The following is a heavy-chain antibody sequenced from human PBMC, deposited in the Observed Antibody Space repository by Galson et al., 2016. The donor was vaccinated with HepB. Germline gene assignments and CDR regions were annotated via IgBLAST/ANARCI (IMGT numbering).Heavy chain of an antibody. Sequence: SLRLSCAASGLTVGIDWIHWVRQVPGKGLVWVSRITPDGRGKNYAASVNGRFTISRDNAKNTVYLQMDSMRTEDTAIYYCARVTFGPSSLGLWGQGTLVTVSS. CDR2: ITPDGRGK. V-gene: IGHV3-74*01. CDR1: GLTVGIDW. J-gene: IGHJ4*02. CDR3: ARVTFGPSSLGL. D-gene: IGHD6-6*01.